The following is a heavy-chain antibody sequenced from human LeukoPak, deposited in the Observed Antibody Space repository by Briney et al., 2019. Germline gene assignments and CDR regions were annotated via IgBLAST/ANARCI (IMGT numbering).Heavy chain of an antibody. J-gene: IGHJ4*02. CDR3: ASVIEAAYYFDC. D-gene: IGHD6-13*01. CDR1: GFTVSSNY. V-gene: IGHV3-53*01. Sequence: GGSLRLSCAASGFTVSSNYMSWVRQAPGKGLEGGSVIYSGGSTCYADSVNGRFTIPRDNSKNTLYLQMNSLRAEDTAVYYCASVIEAAYYFDCWGQGTLVTVSS. CDR2: IYSGGST.